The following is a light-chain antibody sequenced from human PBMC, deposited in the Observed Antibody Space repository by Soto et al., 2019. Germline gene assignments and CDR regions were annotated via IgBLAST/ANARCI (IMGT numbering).Light chain of an antibody. CDR2: AAS. J-gene: IGKJ5*01. CDR3: QQSYSTPIT. Sequence: DIQMTHSPSSLSASVGDRVTITCRASQSISSYLNWYQQKPGKAHKXLIYAASSLQSGVPSRFSGSGSGTDLTLTISSLQPEDFATYYCQQSYSTPITFGQGTRLEIK. CDR1: QSISSY. V-gene: IGKV1-39*01.